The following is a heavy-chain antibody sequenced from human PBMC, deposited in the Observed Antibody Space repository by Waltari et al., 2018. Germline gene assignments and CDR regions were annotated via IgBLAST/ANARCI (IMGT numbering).Heavy chain of an antibody. CDR2: IDSDGSST. Sequence: DVQLVESGGGLVQPGGSLRLSCAASGFTFSTYWMHWVRHVPGTGRMCVTRIDSDGSSTSYEDSVRDRFTISRDNAKNTLYLQMNSVRDEDTAVYYCGRARVQGVKYFDYWGRGTLVTVSS. J-gene: IGHJ4*02. D-gene: IGHD3-10*01. V-gene: IGHV3-74*01. CDR1: GFTFSTYW. CDR3: GRARVQGVKYFDY.